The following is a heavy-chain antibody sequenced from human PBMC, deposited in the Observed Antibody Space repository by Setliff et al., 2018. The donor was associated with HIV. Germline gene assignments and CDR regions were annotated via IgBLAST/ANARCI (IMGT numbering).Heavy chain of an antibody. CDR1: GGSISSYY. CDR3: ARRDGYSYGFYFDY. Sequence: PSETLSLTCTVSGGSISSYYWSWIRQPPGKGLEWIGSIYTSGSTNYNPSLTSRLTISVDTSKNQFSLKLSSVTAADTAVYYCARRDGYSYGFYFDYWGQGTLVTVAS. CDR2: IYTSGST. J-gene: IGHJ4*02. D-gene: IGHD5-18*01. V-gene: IGHV4-4*08.